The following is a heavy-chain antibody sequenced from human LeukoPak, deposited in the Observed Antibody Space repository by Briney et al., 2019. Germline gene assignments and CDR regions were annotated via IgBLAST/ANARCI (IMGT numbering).Heavy chain of an antibody. CDR3: AKKYCGGDCYLDGFDY. CDR1: GFTFSSYG. V-gene: IGHV3-30*18. Sequence: GRSLRLSCAASGFTFSSYGMHWVRQAPGKGLEWVAVISYDGSNKYYADPVKGRFTISRDNSKNTLYLQMNSLRAEDTAVYYCAKKYCGGDCYLDGFDYWGQGTLVTVSS. J-gene: IGHJ4*02. CDR2: ISYDGSNK. D-gene: IGHD2-21*02.